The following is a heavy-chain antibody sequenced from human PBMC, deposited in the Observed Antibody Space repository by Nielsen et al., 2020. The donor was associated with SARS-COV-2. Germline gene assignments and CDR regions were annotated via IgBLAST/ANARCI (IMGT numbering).Heavy chain of an antibody. CDR1: GGSISRYY. Sequence: SGTLSLTCTVSGGSISRYYWSWIRQPPGKGLEWIAYIYYSGATNYNPSLKSRVTISADTSKNQFSLKLRSVTAADTAVYYCAREYSSSPGAFDIWGQGTMVTVSS. V-gene: IGHV4-59*01. J-gene: IGHJ3*02. CDR2: IYYSGAT. D-gene: IGHD6-6*01. CDR3: AREYSSSPGAFDI.